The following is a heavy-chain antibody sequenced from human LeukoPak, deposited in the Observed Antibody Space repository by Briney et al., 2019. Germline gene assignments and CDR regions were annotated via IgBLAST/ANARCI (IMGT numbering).Heavy chain of an antibody. CDR1: GYTFTSYG. V-gene: IGHV1-18*01. J-gene: IGHJ6*03. CDR3: ARDRGFVVVPAAITYYYYYMDV. D-gene: IGHD2-2*02. CDR2: ISAYNGNT. Sequence: ASVKASCKASGYTFTSYGISWVRQAPGQGLEWMGWISAYNGNTNYAQKLQGRVTMTTDTSTSTAYMELRSLRSDDTAVYYCARDRGFVVVPAAITYYYYYMDVWGKGTTVTVSS.